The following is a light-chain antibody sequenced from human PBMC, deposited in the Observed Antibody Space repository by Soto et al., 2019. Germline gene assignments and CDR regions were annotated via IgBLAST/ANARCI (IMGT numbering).Light chain of an antibody. CDR2: DAS. V-gene: IGKV3-15*01. J-gene: IGKJ3*01. CDR1: QNVNNK. CDR3: LQYHNWPPFT. Sequence: EIVMTQSPATLSVSPGEGATLSCRASQNVNNKLAWYQQKPGQPPRLLIYDASTRATGIPARFSGSGSGTVFPLTINSLQSEDFAVYYCLQYHNWPPFTFGPGTKVDIK.